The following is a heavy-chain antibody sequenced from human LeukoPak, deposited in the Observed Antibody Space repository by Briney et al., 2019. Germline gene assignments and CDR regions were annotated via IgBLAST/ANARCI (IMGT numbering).Heavy chain of an antibody. J-gene: IGHJ4*02. CDR1: GFTFISCS. CDR3: ARDHVTIFGAVTFDY. V-gene: IGHV3-21*01. CDR2: ISSSSSYI. Sequence: GGSLRLSCAASGFTFISCSMNWGGQAPGKGLEWVSSISSSSSYIYYGDSVKGRFTISRDNAKNSLYLQMNSLRAEDTAVYFCARDHVTIFGAVTFDYWGQGTLVTVSS. D-gene: IGHD3-3*01.